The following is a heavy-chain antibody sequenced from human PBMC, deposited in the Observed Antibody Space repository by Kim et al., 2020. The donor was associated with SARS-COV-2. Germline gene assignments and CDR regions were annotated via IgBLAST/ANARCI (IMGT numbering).Heavy chain of an antibody. V-gene: IGHV4-31*02. J-gene: IGHJ4*02. D-gene: IGHD3-3*01. Sequence: PPLKSRVTISVDTSKNQVSLRLSSVTAADTAVYYCARALTIFGVVISAFDYWGQGTLVTVSS. CDR3: ARALTIFGVVISAFDY.